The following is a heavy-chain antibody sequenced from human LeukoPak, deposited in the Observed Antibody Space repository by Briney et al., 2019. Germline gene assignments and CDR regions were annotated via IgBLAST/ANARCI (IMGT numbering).Heavy chain of an antibody. CDR1: GFTVSSNY. J-gene: IGHJ6*02. D-gene: IGHD5-24*01. CDR3: ARDRTMNYGMDV. CDR2: IYSGGST. Sequence: GGSLRLSCAASGFTVSSNYMSWVRQAPGKGLEWVSVIYSGGSTYYADSVKGRFTISRDNSKNTLYLQMNSLRAEDTAVYYCARDRTMNYGMDVWGQGTTVTVSS. V-gene: IGHV3-66*01.